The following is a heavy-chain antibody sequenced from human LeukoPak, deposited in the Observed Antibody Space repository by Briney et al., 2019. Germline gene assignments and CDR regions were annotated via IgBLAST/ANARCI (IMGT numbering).Heavy chain of an antibody. CDR3: VRIIVVVPASPDYYYYYYMDV. CDR2: ISAYNGNT. V-gene: IGHV1-18*01. J-gene: IGHJ6*03. D-gene: IGHD2-2*01. Sequence: ASVKVSCKASGYTFTSYGISWVRQAPGQGLEWVGWISAYNGNTNYAQKLQGRVTMTTDTSTSTAYMELRSLRSDDTAVYYCVRIIVVVPASPDYYYYYYMDVWGKGTTVTVSS. CDR1: GYTFTSYG.